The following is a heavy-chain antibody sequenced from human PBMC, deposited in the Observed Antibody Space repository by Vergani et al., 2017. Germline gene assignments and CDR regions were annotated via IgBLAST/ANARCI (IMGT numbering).Heavy chain of an antibody. CDR3: ARDFSRLVEWELLPVNGFDP. CDR1: GFTFSSYW. Sequence: EVQLVESGGGLVQPGGSLRLSCAASGFTFSSYWMHWVRQAPGKGLVWVSRINSDGSSTSYADSVKGRFTISRDNAKNTLYLQMNSLRAEDTAVYYCARDFSRLVEWELLPVNGFDPWGQGTLVTVSS. D-gene: IGHD1-26*01. CDR2: INSDGSST. V-gene: IGHV3-74*01. J-gene: IGHJ5*02.